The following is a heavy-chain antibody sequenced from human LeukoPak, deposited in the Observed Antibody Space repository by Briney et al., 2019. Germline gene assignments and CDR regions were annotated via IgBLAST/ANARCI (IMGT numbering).Heavy chain of an antibody. Sequence: GGSLRLSCAASGFTFNTYEMNWVRQAPGKGLEWVSAISGSGGSTYYADSVKGRFTISRDNSKNTLYLQMNSLRAEDTAVYYCAKYYYDSSGTLDYWGQGTLVTVSS. CDR1: GFTFNTYE. D-gene: IGHD3-22*01. CDR2: ISGSGGST. J-gene: IGHJ4*02. CDR3: AKYYYDSSGTLDY. V-gene: IGHV3-23*01.